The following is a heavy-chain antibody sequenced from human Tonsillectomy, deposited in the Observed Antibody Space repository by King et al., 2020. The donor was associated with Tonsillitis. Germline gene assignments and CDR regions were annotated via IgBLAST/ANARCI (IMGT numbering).Heavy chain of an antibody. V-gene: IGHV3-15*01. CDR1: GFTFSNAW. CDR3: TTATYSGSYYYYGMDV. CDR2: IKSKTDGGTT. D-gene: IGHD1-26*01. Sequence: QLVQSGGGLVKPGGSLRLSCAASGFTFSNAWMSWVRQAPGKGLEWVGRIKSKTDGGTTDYAAPGKGRFTISRDDSKNTLYLQMNSLKTEDTAVYYCTTATYSGSYYYYGMDVWGQGTTVTVSS. J-gene: IGHJ6*02.